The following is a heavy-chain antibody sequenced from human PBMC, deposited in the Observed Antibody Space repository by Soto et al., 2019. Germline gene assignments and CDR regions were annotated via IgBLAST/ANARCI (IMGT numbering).Heavy chain of an antibody. J-gene: IGHJ3*02. CDR3: ARITAGGYRAFDI. Sequence: GGSLRLSCAASGFTFSSFWVSWVRQAPGKGLEWLANIKPDGSEKNFADSVKGRFTISRENTNNSLYLQMNSLRAEDTAVYYCARITAGGYRAFDIWGQGTMVTVSS. D-gene: IGHD6-13*01. CDR2: IKPDGSEK. V-gene: IGHV3-7*04. CDR1: GFTFSSFW.